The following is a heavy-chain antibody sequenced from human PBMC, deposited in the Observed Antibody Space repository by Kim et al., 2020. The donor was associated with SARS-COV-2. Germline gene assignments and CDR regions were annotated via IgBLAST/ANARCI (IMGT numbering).Heavy chain of an antibody. CDR3: ARSRDHEEDFDY. Sequence: YYNPSLKSRVTISVDTSKNQFSLKLSSVTAADTAVYYCARSRDHEEDFDYWGQGTLVTVSS. D-gene: IGHD2-21*02. V-gene: IGHV4-31*02. J-gene: IGHJ4*02.